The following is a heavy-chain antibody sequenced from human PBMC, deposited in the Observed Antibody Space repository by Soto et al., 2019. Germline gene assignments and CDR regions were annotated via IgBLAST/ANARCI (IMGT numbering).Heavy chain of an antibody. CDR3: ARGITMLAQDKYYLDS. Sequence: PSETLSLTCAVYGGSFSGYYWGWIRQPPGKGLEWIGEINHSGSTNYNPSLKSRVTISVDTSKNQFSLNLRSVTAADTAVYYCARGITMLAQDKYYLDSWGQGNLVAVSS. CDR2: INHSGST. V-gene: IGHV4-34*01. D-gene: IGHD3-10*02. CDR1: GGSFSGYY. J-gene: IGHJ4*02.